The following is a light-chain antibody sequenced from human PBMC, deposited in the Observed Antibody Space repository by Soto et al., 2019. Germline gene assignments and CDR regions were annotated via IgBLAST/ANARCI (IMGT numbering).Light chain of an antibody. V-gene: IGKV3-11*01. J-gene: IGKJ1*01. CDR2: DAS. CDR3: QQRSIWPPWT. CDR1: QSVSRN. Sequence: ETVMTQSPDTLSVSPGERATLSCRASQSVSRNLAWYQHKPGQAPRLLIYDASIRATGVPARFSGSGSGTDFSLTISSLEPEDFAIYYCQQRSIWPPWTFGQGTKVDIK.